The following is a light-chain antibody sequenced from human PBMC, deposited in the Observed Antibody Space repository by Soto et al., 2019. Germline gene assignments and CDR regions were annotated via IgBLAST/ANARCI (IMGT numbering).Light chain of an antibody. J-gene: IGLJ1*01. Sequence: QSVLTQPASVSGSPGQSITISCTGTSSDVGGYNYVSWYQQHPGKAPKLMIYDVSNRPSGVSNRFSGSKSGNTASLTISGLQAEDEADSYCSSYTSSRTPLCVFGTGTKVTVL. CDR2: DVS. CDR1: SSDVGGYNY. CDR3: SSYTSSRTPLCV. V-gene: IGLV2-14*01.